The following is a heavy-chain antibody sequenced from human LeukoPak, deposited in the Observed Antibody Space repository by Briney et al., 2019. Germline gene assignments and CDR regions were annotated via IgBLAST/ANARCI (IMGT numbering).Heavy chain of an antibody. V-gene: IGHV4-4*07. CDR2: IYTSGST. D-gene: IGHD3-22*01. J-gene: IGHJ4*02. CDR3: ARDTYYYDSSGYPSDY. CDR1: GGSISSYY. Sequence: SETLSLTCTVSGGSISSYYWSWIRQPAGKGLEWIGRIYTSGSTNYNASLKSRVSMSVDTSKNQFSLKLSSVTAADTAVYYCARDTYYYDSSGYPSDYWGQGTLVTVSS.